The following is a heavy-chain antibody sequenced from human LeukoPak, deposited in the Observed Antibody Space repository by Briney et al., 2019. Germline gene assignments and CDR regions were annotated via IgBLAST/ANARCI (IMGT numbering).Heavy chain of an antibody. D-gene: IGHD1-1*01. V-gene: IGHV3-13*01. CDR1: GFTFSSFD. CDR3: ARGPPRGKYYYMDV. CDR2: IGTASDT. J-gene: IGHJ6*03. Sequence: GSLRLSCAASGFTFSSFDMHWVRQPTGQGLEWVSTIGTASDTYYPGSVEGRFTLSRDNAKNSLYLQMNSLTAGYTAVYYCARGPPRGKYYYMDVWGKGTTVTVSS.